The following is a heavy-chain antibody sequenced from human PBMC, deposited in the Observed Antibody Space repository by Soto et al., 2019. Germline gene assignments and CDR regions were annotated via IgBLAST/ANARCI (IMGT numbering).Heavy chain of an antibody. CDR3: AKVGHITMVRGVPYDP. J-gene: IGHJ5*02. D-gene: IGHD3-10*01. CDR2: ISGSGGST. CDR1: GFTFSSYA. V-gene: IGHV3-23*01. Sequence: EVQLLESGGGLVQPGGSLRLSCAASGFTFSSYAMSWVRQAPGKGLEWVSAISGSGGSTYYADSVKGRFTISRDNSKNTLYLQMNSLRAEDTAVYYCAKVGHITMVRGVPYDPWGQGTRVTVSS.